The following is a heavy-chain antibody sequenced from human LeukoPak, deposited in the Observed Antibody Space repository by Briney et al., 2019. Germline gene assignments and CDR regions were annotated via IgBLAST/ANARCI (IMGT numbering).Heavy chain of an antibody. Sequence: GGSLRLSCAASGFTVSSNYMSWVRQAPGKGLEWVSVIYSGGSTYYADSVKGRFTISRDNSKNTLYLQMNSLRAEDTAVYYCAKPPAIIAAAGTFDYWGQGTLVTVSS. V-gene: IGHV3-53*01. CDR1: GFTVSSNY. CDR2: IYSGGST. D-gene: IGHD6-13*01. CDR3: AKPPAIIAAAGTFDY. J-gene: IGHJ4*02.